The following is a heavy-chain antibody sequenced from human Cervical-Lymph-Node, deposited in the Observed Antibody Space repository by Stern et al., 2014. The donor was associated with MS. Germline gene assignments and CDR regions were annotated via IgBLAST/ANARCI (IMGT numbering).Heavy chain of an antibody. D-gene: IGHD3-22*01. CDR1: GLTFSKYA. CDR3: AKQYFDSSGYSYYYGMDV. CDR2: ISGSGGSR. J-gene: IGHJ6*02. V-gene: IGHV3-23*04. Sequence: EVQLVESGGDLVQPGGALRLSCAASGLTFSKYAMNWVRQAPGKGLEWVSTISGSGGSRYYADSVKGRFTISRDNSENTLYLQMHSLRAEDTAIYYCAKQYFDSSGYSYYYGMDVWGQGTTVTVSS.